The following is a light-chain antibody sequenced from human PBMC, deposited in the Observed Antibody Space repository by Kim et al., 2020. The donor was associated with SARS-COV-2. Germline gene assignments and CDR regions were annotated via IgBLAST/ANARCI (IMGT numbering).Light chain of an antibody. CDR2: GKN. CDR1: SLRSYY. Sequence: VALGQTVRITCQGDSLRSYYSTWYQQKPGQAPILVIYGKNNRPAGIPDRFSGSSSGNTASLTITGTQAGDEADYYCNSRNSNDNVVFGGGTQLTVL. J-gene: IGLJ2*01. V-gene: IGLV3-19*01. CDR3: NSRNSNDNVV.